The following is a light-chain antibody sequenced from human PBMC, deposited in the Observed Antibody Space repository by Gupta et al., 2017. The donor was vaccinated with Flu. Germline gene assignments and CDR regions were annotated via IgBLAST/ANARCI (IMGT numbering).Light chain of an antibody. J-gene: IGLJ3*02. CDR1: SSDVGGYNY. CDR3: SSYTSSSTSWV. CDR2: EVS. Sequence: QSPLTPPASVSGSPGQSITISCTGTSSDVGGYNYVSWYQQHPGKAPKLMIYEVSNRPSGVSNRFSGSKSGNTASLTISGLQAEDEADYYCSSYTSSSTSWVFGGGTKLTVL. V-gene: IGLV2-14*01.